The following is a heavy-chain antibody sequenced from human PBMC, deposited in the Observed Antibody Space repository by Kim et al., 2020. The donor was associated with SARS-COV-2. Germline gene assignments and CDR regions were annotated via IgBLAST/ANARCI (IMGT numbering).Heavy chain of an antibody. Sequence: SETLSLTCTVSGGSISSGGYYWSWIRQHPGKGLEWIGYIYYSGSTYYNPSLKSRVTISVDTSKNQFSLKLSSVTAADTAVYYCARARGITIFGVVTQFDHWGQGTLVTVSS. CDR3: ARARGITIFGVVTQFDH. CDR2: IYYSGST. J-gene: IGHJ4*02. CDR1: GGSISSGGYY. D-gene: IGHD3-3*01. V-gene: IGHV4-31*03.